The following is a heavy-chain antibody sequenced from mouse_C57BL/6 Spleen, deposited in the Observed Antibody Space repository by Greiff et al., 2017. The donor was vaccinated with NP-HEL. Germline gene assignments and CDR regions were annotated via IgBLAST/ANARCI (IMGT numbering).Heavy chain of an antibody. CDR3: AKEGSYDGYYGPMDY. J-gene: IGHJ4*01. Sequence: QVQLKQSGAELMKPGASVKLSCKATGYTFTGYWIEWVKQRPGHGLEWIGEILPGSGSTNYNEKFKGKATFTADTSSNTAYMQLSSLTTEDSAIYYCAKEGSYDGYYGPMDYWGQGTSVTVSS. CDR1: GYTFTGYW. V-gene: IGHV1-9*01. CDR2: ILPGSGST. D-gene: IGHD2-3*01.